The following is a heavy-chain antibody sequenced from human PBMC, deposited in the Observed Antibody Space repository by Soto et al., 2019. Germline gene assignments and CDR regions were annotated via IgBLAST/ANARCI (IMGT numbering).Heavy chain of an antibody. J-gene: IGHJ6*01. CDR2: FYDSGST. Sequence: SETLSLTCTVSGGSVSSGRFYWSWIRRPPGKGLEWIGYFYDSGSTNYNPSLRSRVTMSVDTSKNQFSLKLSSVTAADTAVYYCAASAPPDTNSYYAMDVWGQGTTVTVSS. CDR1: GGSVSSGRFY. D-gene: IGHD3-3*01. V-gene: IGHV4-61*01. CDR3: AASAPPDTNSYYAMDV.